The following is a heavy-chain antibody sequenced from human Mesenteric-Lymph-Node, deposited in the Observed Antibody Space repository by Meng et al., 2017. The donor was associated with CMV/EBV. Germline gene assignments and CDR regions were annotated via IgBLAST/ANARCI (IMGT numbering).Heavy chain of an antibody. V-gene: IGHV2-5*01. D-gene: IGHD2-2*02. CDR1: LSTSGVG. J-gene: IGHJ3*02. Sequence: LSTSGVGVGWIRQPPGKALEWLALIYWNDDKRYSPSLKSRLTITKDTSKNQVVLTMTNMDPVDTATYYCAHRRRAVVPAAILDAFDIWGQGTMVTVSS. CDR2: IYWNDDK. CDR3: AHRRRAVVPAAILDAFDI.